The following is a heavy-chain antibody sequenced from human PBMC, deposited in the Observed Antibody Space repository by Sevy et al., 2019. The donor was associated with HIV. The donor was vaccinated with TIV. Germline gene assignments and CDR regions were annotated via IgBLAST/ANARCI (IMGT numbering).Heavy chain of an antibody. CDR1: GFTFDDYG. Sequence: GGSLRLSCAASGFTFDDYGMSWVRQAPGKGLEWVSGINWNGGSTGYADSVKGRFTISRDNAKNSLYLQMNSLGAEDTALYYCARVGDTVTADYYYYYMDVWGKGTTVTVSS. D-gene: IGHD4-17*01. CDR2: INWNGGST. J-gene: IGHJ6*03. CDR3: ARVGDTVTADYYYYYMDV. V-gene: IGHV3-20*04.